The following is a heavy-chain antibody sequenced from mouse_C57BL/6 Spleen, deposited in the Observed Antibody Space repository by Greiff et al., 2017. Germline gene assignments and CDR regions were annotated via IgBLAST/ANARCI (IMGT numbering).Heavy chain of an antibody. V-gene: IGHV1-59*01. CDR2: IDPSDSYT. CDR1: GYSFTSYW. J-gene: IGHJ4*01. Sequence: QVQLQQPGAELVRPGTSVKLSCKASGYSFTSYWMHWVKQRPGQGLEWIGVIDPSDSYTNYNQKFKGKATLTVDTSYSTAYMQLSSLTSEDSAVNYCARENPYYAMDYWGQGTSVTVSS. CDR3: ARENPYYAMDY.